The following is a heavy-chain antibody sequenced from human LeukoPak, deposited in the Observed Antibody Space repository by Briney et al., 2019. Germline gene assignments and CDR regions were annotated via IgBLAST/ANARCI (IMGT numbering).Heavy chain of an antibody. J-gene: IGHJ2*01. D-gene: IGHD2-15*01. CDR3: ARELLRYFDL. CDR1: GFTFSSYS. Sequence: GGSLRLSCAASGFTFSSYSMNWVRQATGKGLEWVSSISSSSSYIYYADSVKGRFTISRDNAKNSLYLQMNSLRAEDTAVYYCARELLRYFDLWGRGTLVTVSS. CDR2: ISSSSSYI. V-gene: IGHV3-21*01.